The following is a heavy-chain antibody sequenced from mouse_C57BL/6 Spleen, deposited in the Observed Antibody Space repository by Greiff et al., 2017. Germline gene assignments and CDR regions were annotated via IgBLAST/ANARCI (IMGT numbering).Heavy chain of an antibody. J-gene: IGHJ2*01. D-gene: IGHD2-1*01. CDR1: GYTFPDYN. CDR2: INPNNGGT. Sequence: EVQLQQSGPELVKPGASVKIPCKASGYTFPDYNMDWVKQSHGKSLEWIGDINPNNGGTIYNQKFKGKATLTVDKSSSTAYMELRSLTSEDTAVYYCARNGNYDYFDYWGQGTTLTVSS. V-gene: IGHV1-18*01. CDR3: ARNGNYDYFDY.